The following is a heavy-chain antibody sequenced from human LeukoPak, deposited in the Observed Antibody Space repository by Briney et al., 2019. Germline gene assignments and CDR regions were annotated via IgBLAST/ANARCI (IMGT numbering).Heavy chain of an antibody. CDR3: ARETTSCCSFDC. V-gene: IGHV3-23*01. Sequence: PGGSLRLSCAASGFTFTSYSMSWVRQAPGKGLEWVSGTSDRGDYTYYADSVKGRFTISRDNSKNTLYLQMNSLRAEDTAVYYCARETTSCCSFDCWGQGTLVTVSS. D-gene: IGHD2-2*01. CDR2: TSDRGDYT. CDR1: GFTFTSYS. J-gene: IGHJ4*02.